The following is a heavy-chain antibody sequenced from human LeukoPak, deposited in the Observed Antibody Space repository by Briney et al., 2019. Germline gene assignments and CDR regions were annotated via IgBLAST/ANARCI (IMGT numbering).Heavy chain of an antibody. D-gene: IGHD2-2*02. CDR3: AAGDIVVVPAAIPKYYFDY. V-gene: IGHV1-18*01. CDR2: ISAYNGNT. J-gene: IGHJ4*02. CDR1: GYTFTSYG. Sequence: ASVKVSCKASGYTFTSYGISWVRQAPGQGLEWVGWISAYNGNTNYAQKLQGRVTITTDESTSTAYMELSSLRSEDTAVYYCAAGDIVVVPAAIPKYYFDYWGQGALVTVSS.